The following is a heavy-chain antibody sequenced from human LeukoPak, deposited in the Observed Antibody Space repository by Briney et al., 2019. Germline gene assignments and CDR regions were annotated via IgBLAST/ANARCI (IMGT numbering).Heavy chain of an antibody. D-gene: IGHD5-18*01. V-gene: IGHV4-34*01. CDR3: ARGASGYSYG. Sequence: PSETLSLTCAVYGGSFSGYYWSWIRQPPGKGLEWIGEINHSGSTNYNPSLKSRVTISVDTSKNQFSLKLSSVTAADTAVYYCARGASGYSYGWGQGTLVTVSS. J-gene: IGHJ4*02. CDR1: GGSFSGYY. CDR2: INHSGST.